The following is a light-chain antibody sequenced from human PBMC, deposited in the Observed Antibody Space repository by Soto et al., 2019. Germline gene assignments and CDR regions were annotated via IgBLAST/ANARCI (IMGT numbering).Light chain of an antibody. V-gene: IGKV3-20*01. CDR3: QQYGSSPPIT. Sequence: EIVLTQSPATLSLSPGERATLSCRASQSVSSDLAWYQHKPGQAPRLLIYGASTRATGIPARFSGRGSGTEFTLTISRLEPEDFAVYYCQQYGSSPPITFGQGTRLEI. J-gene: IGKJ5*01. CDR2: GAS. CDR1: QSVSSD.